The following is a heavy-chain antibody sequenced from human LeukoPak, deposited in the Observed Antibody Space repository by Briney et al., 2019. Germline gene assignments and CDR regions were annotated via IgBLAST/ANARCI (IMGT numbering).Heavy chain of an antibody. D-gene: IGHD4-23*01. CDR3: ARGDDYGGAWYYFDC. CDR1: GFTVRRNY. CDR2: IYSAGTT. V-gene: IGHV3-53*01. J-gene: IGHJ4*02. Sequence: GGSLRLSCAASGFTVRRNYYIHWVRQAPGKGLEGGSVIYSAGTTYYADSVKGRFTISRDNSKNTVYLQMNSLRAEDTAVYYCARGDDYGGAWYYFDCWGQGTLVTVSS.